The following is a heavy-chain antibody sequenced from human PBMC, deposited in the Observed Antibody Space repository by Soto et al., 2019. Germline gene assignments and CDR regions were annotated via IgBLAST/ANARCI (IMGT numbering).Heavy chain of an antibody. V-gene: IGHV3-20*04. J-gene: IGHJ4*02. CDR2: INWNVGST. CDR3: ARGLHDYGGNSFDY. Sequence: MRVPCRAGLVTCGSYGMSLVIKSPGKGLECFSGINWNVGSTGYADSVKGRFTISRDNAKNSLYLQMNSLRAEDTALYYCARGLHDYGGNSFDYSGQRTLVTVSS. D-gene: IGHD4-17*01. CDR1: LVTCGSYG.